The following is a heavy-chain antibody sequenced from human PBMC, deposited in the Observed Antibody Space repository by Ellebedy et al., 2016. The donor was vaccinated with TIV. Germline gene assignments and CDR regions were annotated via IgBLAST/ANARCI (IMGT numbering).Heavy chain of an antibody. CDR1: EFTVSANY. CDR3: ATESFNDVDLRIWGVFDM. Sequence: GGSLRLSCAASEFTVSANYMSWVRQAPGKGLEWVSVISTGNSTYYADSVKDRFTISRDDSKNTLHLQIHSLRVEDTAVYYCATESFNDVDLRIWGVFDMWGQGTMVTVSS. V-gene: IGHV3-66*01. D-gene: IGHD2/OR15-2a*01. CDR2: ISTGNST. J-gene: IGHJ3*02.